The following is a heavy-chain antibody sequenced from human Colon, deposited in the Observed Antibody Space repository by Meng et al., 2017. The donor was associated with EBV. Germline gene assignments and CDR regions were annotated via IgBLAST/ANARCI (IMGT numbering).Heavy chain of an antibody. J-gene: IGHJ4*02. D-gene: IGHD3-10*01. CDR1: VGSISRRQYY. Sequence: QRWGSGPGLVKPLETPSLPCIVCVGSISRRQYYWGWGRQPPGKGLQWIGTIYHSGSTSYNPSLQRRVTMFVDTSKNQFSLMLTAVTATDTAVYYCARRRGGSGRDCWGQGTLVTVSS. CDR3: ARRRGGSGRDC. CDR2: IYHSGST. V-gene: IGHV4-39*01.